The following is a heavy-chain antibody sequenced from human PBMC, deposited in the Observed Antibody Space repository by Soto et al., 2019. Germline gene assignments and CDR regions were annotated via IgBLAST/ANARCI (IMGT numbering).Heavy chain of an antibody. CDR1: GGTFSSYT. J-gene: IGHJ4*02. CDR3: ARLNYYDSSGYYLDY. Sequence: QVQLVQSGAEVKKPGSSVKVSCKASGGTFSSYTISWVRQAPGQGLEWMGRIIPILGIANYAQKFQGRVTITADKSTSTAYMELSSLRSEDTAVYYCARLNYYDSSGYYLDYWGQGTLVTVSS. V-gene: IGHV1-69*02. CDR2: IIPILGIA. D-gene: IGHD3-22*01.